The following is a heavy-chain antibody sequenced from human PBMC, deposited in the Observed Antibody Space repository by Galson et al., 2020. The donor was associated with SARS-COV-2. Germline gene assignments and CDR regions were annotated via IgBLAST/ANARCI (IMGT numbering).Heavy chain of an antibody. CDR2: LDWDDDK. Sequence: SGPTLVKPTQTLTLTCTFSGFSLSTSGMRVRWIRQPPGKALEWLARLDWDDDKFYSTSLKTRLTISKDTSKNQVVLTMTNMDPVDTATYYCARSYGSGSPFDYWGQGTLVTVSS. D-gene: IGHD3-10*01. CDR1: GFSLSTSGMR. J-gene: IGHJ4*02. CDR3: ARSYGSGSPFDY. V-gene: IGHV2-70*04.